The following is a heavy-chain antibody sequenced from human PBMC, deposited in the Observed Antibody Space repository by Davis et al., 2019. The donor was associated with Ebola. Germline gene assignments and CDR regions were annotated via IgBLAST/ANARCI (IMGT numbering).Heavy chain of an antibody. D-gene: IGHD5-18*01. Sequence: PGGSLRLSCKGSGYSFTSYWIGWVRQLPGKGLEWMGIIYPGDSDTRYSPSFQGQVTISADKSISTAYLQWSSLKASDTAMYYCARRRGYSHVSQYYFDYWGQGTLVTVSS. V-gene: IGHV5-51*01. CDR3: ARRRGYSHVSQYYFDY. CDR1: GYSFTSYW. CDR2: IYPGDSDT. J-gene: IGHJ4*02.